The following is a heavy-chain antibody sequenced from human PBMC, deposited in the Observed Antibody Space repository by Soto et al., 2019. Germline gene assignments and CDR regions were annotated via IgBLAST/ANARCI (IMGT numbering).Heavy chain of an antibody. Sequence: GSLRLSCAASGFTFSNAWMSWGRQAPCKWLEWVGLIKSKTDGGTTDYAAPVKGRFTISRDDSKNTLYLQMNSLKTEDTAVYYCTTDQYYYDSSGYYLDWFGPWGQGTLVTVSS. CDR3: TTDQYYYDSSGYYLDWFGP. J-gene: IGHJ5*02. CDR2: IKSKTDGGTT. D-gene: IGHD3-22*01. V-gene: IGHV3-15*01. CDR1: GFTFSNAW.